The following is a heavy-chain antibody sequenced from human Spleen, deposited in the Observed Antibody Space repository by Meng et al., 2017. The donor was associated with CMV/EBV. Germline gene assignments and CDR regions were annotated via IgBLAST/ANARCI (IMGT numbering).Heavy chain of an antibody. CDR2: ISSRGTTI. J-gene: IGHJ4*02. V-gene: IGHV3-48*03. CDR3: AKDFDTAVLTLYYYLDY. Sequence: GESLKISCAASGFTFSSYELNWVRQAPGKGLEWIAYISSRGTTIYYADSVKGHFTISRDNDKNTLYLQMNSLRAEDTAVYHCAKDFDTAVLTLYYYLDYWGQGTLVTV. CDR1: GFTFSSYE. D-gene: IGHD5-18*01.